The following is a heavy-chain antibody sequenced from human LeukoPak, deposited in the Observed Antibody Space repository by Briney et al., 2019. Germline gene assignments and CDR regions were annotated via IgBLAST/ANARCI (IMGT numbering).Heavy chain of an antibody. CDR1: GFTFSSYA. V-gene: IGHV3-30*04. Sequence: PGRSLRFSCAASGFTFSSYAMHWVRQAPGKGLEWVAVISYDGSNKYYADSVKGRFTISRDNSKNTLYLQMNSLRAEDTAVYYCARVVATAPYYGMDVWGQGTTVTVSS. J-gene: IGHJ6*02. CDR2: ISYDGSNK. D-gene: IGHD5-12*01. CDR3: ARVVATAPYYGMDV.